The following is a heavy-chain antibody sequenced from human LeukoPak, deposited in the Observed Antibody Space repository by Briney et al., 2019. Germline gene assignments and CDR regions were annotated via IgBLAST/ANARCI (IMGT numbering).Heavy chain of an antibody. V-gene: IGHV3-23*01. CDR3: ARSGTEDGYNIYFDH. CDR1: GFTFGTYA. CDR2: ISGSGSGT. D-gene: IGHD5-24*01. J-gene: IGHJ4*02. Sequence: GGSLRLSCAPSGFTFGTYAVSWVRQAPGKGLEWVSLISGSGSGTHYADSVKGRFTISRDNSKNMLYLHMNSLRAADTAAYYCARSGTEDGYNIYFDHWGQGTLVTVTS.